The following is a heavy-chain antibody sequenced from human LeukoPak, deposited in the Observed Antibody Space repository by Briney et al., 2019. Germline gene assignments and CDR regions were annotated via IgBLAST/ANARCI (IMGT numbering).Heavy chain of an antibody. CDR3: AKTEDTAMVTTFDY. V-gene: IGHV3-23*01. Sequence: SGVSLRLSCAASGFTFSSYAMSWVRQAPGKGLEWVSAISGSGGSTYYADSVKGRFTISRDNSKNTLYLQMNSLRAEDTAVYYCAKTEDTAMVTTFDYWGQGTLVTVSS. CDR2: ISGSGGST. CDR1: GFTFSSYA. J-gene: IGHJ4*02. D-gene: IGHD5-18*01.